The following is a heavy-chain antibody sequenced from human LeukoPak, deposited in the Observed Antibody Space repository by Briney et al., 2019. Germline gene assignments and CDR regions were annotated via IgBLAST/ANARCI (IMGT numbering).Heavy chain of an antibody. D-gene: IGHD3-9*01. CDR1: GGSISSGGYY. CDR2: IYYSGST. J-gene: IGHJ6*02. CDR3: ARGADYDILTGYSYYGMDV. Sequence: SETLSLTCTVSGGSISSGGYYWSWIRRHPGKGLEWIGYIYYSGSTYYNPSLKSRVTISVDTSKNQFSLKLSSVTAADTAVYYCARGADYDILTGYSYYGMDVWGQGTTVTVSS. V-gene: IGHV4-31*03.